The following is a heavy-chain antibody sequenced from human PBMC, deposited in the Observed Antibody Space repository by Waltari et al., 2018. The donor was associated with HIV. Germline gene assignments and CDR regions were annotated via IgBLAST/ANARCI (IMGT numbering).Heavy chain of an antibody. CDR1: GDTFSSNA. J-gene: IGHJ6*02. CDR2: IIHVRHTA. Sequence: QVRLVQSGAEVKKPGSSVKISCKASGDTFSSNAVTWVRQAPGQGLEWMGRIIHVRHTADYAQKFQGRVTITVDRSTATVYMELSSLRSDDTAVYYCARGRGIHLGMDVWGQGTTVTVSS. D-gene: IGHD5-12*01. V-gene: IGHV1-69*04. CDR3: ARGRGIHLGMDV.